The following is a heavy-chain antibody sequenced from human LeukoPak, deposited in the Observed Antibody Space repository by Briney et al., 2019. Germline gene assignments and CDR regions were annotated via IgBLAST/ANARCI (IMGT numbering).Heavy chain of an antibody. V-gene: IGHV3-30*04. Sequence: GGSLRLSCAASGFTLSSYTMHWVRQAPGKGLEWVAVLSYDGSNKYYADSVKGRFTISRDNAKNSLYLQMNSLRAEDTAVYYCARGHSSSPNWFDPWGQGTLVTVSS. CDR1: GFTLSSYT. CDR3: ARGHSSSPNWFDP. CDR2: LSYDGSNK. D-gene: IGHD6-13*01. J-gene: IGHJ5*02.